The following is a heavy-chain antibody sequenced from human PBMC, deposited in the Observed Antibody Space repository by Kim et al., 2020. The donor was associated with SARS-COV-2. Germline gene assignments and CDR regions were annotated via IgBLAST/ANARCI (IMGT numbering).Heavy chain of an antibody. J-gene: IGHJ4*02. CDR1: GFTFSSYG. Sequence: GGSLRLSCAASGFTFSSYGMHWVRQAPGKGLEWVAVIWYDGSNKYYADSVKGRFTISRDNSKNTLYLQMNSLRAEDTAVYYCARCFLAYGDYGGFDYWGQGTLVTVSS. CDR2: IWYDGSNK. V-gene: IGHV3-33*01. CDR3: ARCFLAYGDYGGFDY. D-gene: IGHD4-17*01.